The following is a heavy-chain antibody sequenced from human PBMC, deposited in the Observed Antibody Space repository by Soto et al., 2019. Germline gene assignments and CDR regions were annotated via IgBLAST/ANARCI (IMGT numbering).Heavy chain of an antibody. V-gene: IGHV1-18*04. J-gene: IGHJ4*02. D-gene: IGHD3-22*01. CDR2: ISAYNGNT. CDR3: ARVDGGYYDSSGYYLDY. Sequence: GASVKVSCKASGYTFTSYGISWVRQAPGQGLERMGWISAYNGNTNYAQKLQGRVTMTTDTSTSTAYMELRSLRSDDTAVYYCARVDGGYYDSSGYYLDYWGQGTLVTVSS. CDR1: GYTFTSYG.